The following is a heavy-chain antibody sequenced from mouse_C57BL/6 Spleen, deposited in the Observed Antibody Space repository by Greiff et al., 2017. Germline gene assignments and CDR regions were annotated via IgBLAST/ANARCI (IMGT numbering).Heavy chain of an antibody. V-gene: IGHV7-3*01. CDR2: IRNKANGYTT. D-gene: IGHD2-4*01. Sequence: EVNVVESGGGLVQPGGSLSLSCAASGFTFTDYYMSWVRQPPGKALEWLGFIRNKANGYTTEYSASVKGRFTISRDNSQSILYLQMNALRAEDSATYYCARSYDYYSFAYWGQGTLVTVSA. CDR3: ARSYDYYSFAY. CDR1: GFTFTDYY. J-gene: IGHJ3*01.